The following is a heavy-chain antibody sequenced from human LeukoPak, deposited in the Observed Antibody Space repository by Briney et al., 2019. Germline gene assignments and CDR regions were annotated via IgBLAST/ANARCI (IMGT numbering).Heavy chain of an antibody. Sequence: ASVKVSCKASGYTFTSYGISWVRQAPGQGLEWMGWISAYNGNTNYAQKLQGRVTMTTDTSTGTAYMELRSLRSDDTAVYYCARGGIVVVTASLRPFDYWGQGTLVTVSS. CDR2: ISAYNGNT. J-gene: IGHJ4*02. D-gene: IGHD2-21*02. V-gene: IGHV1-18*01. CDR1: GYTFTSYG. CDR3: ARGGIVVVTASLRPFDY.